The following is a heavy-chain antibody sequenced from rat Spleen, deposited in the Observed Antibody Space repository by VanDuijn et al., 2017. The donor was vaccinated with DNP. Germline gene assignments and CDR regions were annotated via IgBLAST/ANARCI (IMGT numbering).Heavy chain of an antibody. CDR1: GFTFNNYW. V-gene: IGHV5-31*01. D-gene: IGHD1-6*01. Sequence: EVQLVESGGDLVQPGRSLKLSCKVSGFTFNNYWMAWIRQVPGKGLEGIASIASSGGNTFYLDSVKGRFTVSRDNSRNALYLQMNSLRSEDTATYYCAREGYYGLSPFDLWGLGVMVTVSS. J-gene: IGHJ2*01. CDR3: AREGYYGLSPFDL. CDR2: IASSGGNT.